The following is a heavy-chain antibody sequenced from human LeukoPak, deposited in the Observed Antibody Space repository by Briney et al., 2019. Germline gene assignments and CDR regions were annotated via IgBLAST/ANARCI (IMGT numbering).Heavy chain of an antibody. Sequence: PGGFLRLSCAASGFTFSSYSMNWVRQAPGKGLEWVSYISSSSSTIYYADSVKGRFTISRDNAKNSLYLQMNSLRAEDTAVYYCAREISLPKYCSSTSCYSDLGIDYWGQGTLVTVSS. CDR3: AREISLPKYCSSTSCYSDLGIDY. CDR1: GFTFSSYS. CDR2: ISSSSSTI. D-gene: IGHD2-2*01. V-gene: IGHV3-48*01. J-gene: IGHJ4*02.